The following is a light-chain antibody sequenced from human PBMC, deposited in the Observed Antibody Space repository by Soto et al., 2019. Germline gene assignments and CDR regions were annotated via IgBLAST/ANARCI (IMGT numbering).Light chain of an antibody. CDR1: QSVSSSY. J-gene: IGKJ3*01. Sequence: EIVLTQSPGTLSLSPGERATLSCRASQSVSSSYLAWYQQKPGQAPRLLIYGASSRATGIPDRFSGSGSGTDFTLTISRLEREDFAVYYCHQYRRSPLTPLGSGTKAAIK. CDR2: GAS. CDR3: HQYRRSPLTP. V-gene: IGKV3-20*01.